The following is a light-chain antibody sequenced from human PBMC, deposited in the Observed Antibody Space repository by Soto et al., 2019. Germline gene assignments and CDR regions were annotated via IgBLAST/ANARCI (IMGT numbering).Light chain of an antibody. Sequence: QSVLTQPASVSGSPGQSITISCTGTSSDVGSYNLVSSYQQHPGKAPKLMIYEGSKRPSGVSNRFSGSKSGNTASLTISGLQAEDEADYYCCSYAGSSTLVFGGGTNLTVL. CDR1: SSDVGSYNL. CDR2: EGS. CDR3: CSYAGSSTLV. V-gene: IGLV2-23*01. J-gene: IGLJ2*01.